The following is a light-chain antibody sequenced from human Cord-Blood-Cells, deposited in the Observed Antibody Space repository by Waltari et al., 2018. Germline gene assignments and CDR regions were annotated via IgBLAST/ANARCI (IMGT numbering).Light chain of an antibody. J-gene: IGKJ2*01. CDR3: QQYYSTLYT. CDR1: QGISNS. V-gene: IGKV1-NL1*01. CDR2: AAS. Sequence: DIQMTQSPSSLSASVGDRVTITCRASQGISNSLAWYQQKPGKAPKLLLYAASRLESGVPSRFSCSGSGTDYTLTISSLQPEDFATYYCQQYYSTLYTFGQGTKLEIK.